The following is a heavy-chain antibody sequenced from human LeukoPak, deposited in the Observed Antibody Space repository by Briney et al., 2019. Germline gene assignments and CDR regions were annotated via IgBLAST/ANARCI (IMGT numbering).Heavy chain of an antibody. V-gene: IGHV1-18*01. D-gene: IGHD3-3*01. CDR2: ISAYNGNT. CDR1: GYTFTSYG. Sequence: ASVKVSCKASGYTFTSYGISWVRQAPGQGLEWMGWISAYNGNTNYAQKLQGRVTMTTDTSTSTAYMELRSLRSDDTAVYYCAAGVLPLFLEWKRPPDAFDIWGQGTMVTVSS. CDR3: AAGVLPLFLEWKRPPDAFDI. J-gene: IGHJ3*02.